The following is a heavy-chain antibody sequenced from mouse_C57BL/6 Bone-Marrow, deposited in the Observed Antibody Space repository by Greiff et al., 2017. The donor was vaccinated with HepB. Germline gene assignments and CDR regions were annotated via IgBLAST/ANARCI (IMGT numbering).Heavy chain of an antibody. Sequence: QVQLQQSGTELVKPGASVKLSCKASGYTFTSYWMHWVKQRPGQGLEWIGNINPSNGGTNYNEKFKSKATLTVDKSSSTAYMQLSSLTSEDSAVYYCARLVYDYDEGDYAMDYWGQGTSVTVSS. J-gene: IGHJ4*01. V-gene: IGHV1-53*01. CDR2: INPSNGGT. CDR3: ARLVYDYDEGDYAMDY. D-gene: IGHD2-4*01. CDR1: GYTFTSYW.